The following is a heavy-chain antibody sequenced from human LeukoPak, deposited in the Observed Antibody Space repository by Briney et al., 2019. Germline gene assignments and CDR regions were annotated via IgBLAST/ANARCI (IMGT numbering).Heavy chain of an antibody. CDR1: GFTFSSYS. CDR2: ISSSSSYI. D-gene: IGHD2-15*01. CDR3: ARGPDIVVVVAATDAFDI. J-gene: IGHJ3*02. V-gene: IGHV3-21*01. Sequence: GGSLRLSCAASGFTFSSYSMNWVRQAPGKGLEWVSSISSSSSYIYYADSVKGRFTISRDNAKNSLYLQMNSLRAEDTAVYYCARGPDIVVVVAATDAFDIWGQGTMVTVSS.